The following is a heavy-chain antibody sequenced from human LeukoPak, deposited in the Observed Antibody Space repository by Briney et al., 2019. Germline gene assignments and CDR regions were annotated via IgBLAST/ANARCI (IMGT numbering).Heavy chain of an antibody. J-gene: IGHJ4*02. D-gene: IGHD2-15*01. CDR3: ARSRGRYCSGGSCYSDFDY. V-gene: IGHV1-69*13. Sequence: SVKVSCKASGGTFSSYAISWVRQAPGQGLEWMGGFIPIFGTANYAQKFQGRVTITADESTSTAYMELSSLRSEDTAVYYCARSRGRYCSGGSCYSDFDYWGQGTLVTVSS. CDR2: FIPIFGTA. CDR1: GGTFSSYA.